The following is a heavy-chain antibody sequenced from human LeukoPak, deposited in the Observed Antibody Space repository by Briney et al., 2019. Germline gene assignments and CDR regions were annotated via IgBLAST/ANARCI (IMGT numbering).Heavy chain of an antibody. CDR2: IYYSGGT. J-gene: IGHJ4*02. D-gene: IGHD1-20*01. Sequence: SETLSLTCTVSGGSISSSSYYWDWIRQPPGERLEWIGSIYYSGGTYYNPSLKSRVTISVDTSKNQFSLKLSSVTAADTAVYYCAGGLTGTRPLAYWGQGTLVTVSS. V-gene: IGHV4-39*07. CDR3: AGGLTGTRPLAY. CDR1: GGSISSSSYY.